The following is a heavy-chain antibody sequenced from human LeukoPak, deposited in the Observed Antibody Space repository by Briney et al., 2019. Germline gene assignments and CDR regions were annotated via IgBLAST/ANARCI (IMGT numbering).Heavy chain of an antibody. D-gene: IGHD4/OR15-4a*01. CDR2: IYHSGST. Sequence: SETLSLTCTVSGYSISSGYYWGWIRQPPGKGLEWIGSIYHSGSTYYNPSLKSRVTISVDTSKNQFSLKLSSVTAADTAVYYCAREKADYGLDYWGQGTLVTVSS. V-gene: IGHV4-38-2*02. CDR1: GYSISSGYY. J-gene: IGHJ4*02. CDR3: AREKADYGLDY.